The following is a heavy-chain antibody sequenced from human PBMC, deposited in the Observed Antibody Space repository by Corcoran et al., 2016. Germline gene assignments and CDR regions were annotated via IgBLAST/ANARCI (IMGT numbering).Heavy chain of an antibody. CDR3: ASWADTARPNYYYYGMDV. J-gene: IGHJ6*02. CDR1: GGSISSSSYY. V-gene: IGHV4-39*07. D-gene: IGHD5-18*01. Sequence: QLQLQESGPGLVKPSETLSLTCTVSGGSISSSSYYWGWIRQPPGKGLAWIGSIYYSGSTYYNPSLKSRVTIPVDTSKNQFSLKLSSVTAADTALYYCASWADTARPNYYYYGMDVWGQGTTVTVSS. CDR2: IYYSGST.